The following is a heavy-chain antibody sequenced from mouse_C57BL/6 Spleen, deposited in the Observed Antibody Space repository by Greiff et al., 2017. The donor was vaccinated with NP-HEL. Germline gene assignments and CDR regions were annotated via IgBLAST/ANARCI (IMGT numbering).Heavy chain of an antibody. Sequence: VQLQQSGAELARPGASVKMSCKASGYTFTSYTMHWVKQRPGQGLEWIGYINPSSGYTKYNQKFKDKATLTADKSSSTAYMQLSSLTSEDSAVYYCSITTVVARYYYAMDYWGQGTSVTVSS. CDR3: SITTVVARYYYAMDY. CDR1: GYTFTSYT. J-gene: IGHJ4*01. V-gene: IGHV1-4*01. CDR2: INPSSGYT. D-gene: IGHD1-1*01.